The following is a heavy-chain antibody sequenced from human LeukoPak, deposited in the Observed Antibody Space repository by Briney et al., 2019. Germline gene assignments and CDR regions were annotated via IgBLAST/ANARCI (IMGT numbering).Heavy chain of an antibody. J-gene: IGHJ4*02. CDR2: IRSDGSNK. D-gene: IGHD3-10*01. CDR1: GFTFSSYG. Sequence: GGSLRLSCAASGFTFSSYGMHWVRQAPGKGLEWVAFIRSDGSNKYYADSVKGRFTISRDNSENTLYLQMNSLRAEDTAVYYCAKSRGFGEFIDYWGQGTLVTVSS. V-gene: IGHV3-30*02. CDR3: AKSRGFGEFIDY.